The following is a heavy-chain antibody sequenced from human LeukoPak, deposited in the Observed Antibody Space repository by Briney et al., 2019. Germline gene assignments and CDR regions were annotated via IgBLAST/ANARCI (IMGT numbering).Heavy chain of an antibody. Sequence: SETLSLTCAVYGGSFSGYYWSWIRQPPGKGLEWIGYIYYSGSTNYNPSLKSRVTISVDTSKNQFSLELSSVTAADTAIYYCARDAKYYFGSRTYFFFEYWGQGTLLTVSS. D-gene: IGHD3-10*01. CDR1: GGSFSGYY. J-gene: IGHJ4*02. V-gene: IGHV4-59*12. CDR2: IYYSGST. CDR3: ARDAKYYFGSRTYFFFEY.